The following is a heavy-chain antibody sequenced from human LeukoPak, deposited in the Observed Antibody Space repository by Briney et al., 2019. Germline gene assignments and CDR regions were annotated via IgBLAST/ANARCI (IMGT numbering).Heavy chain of an antibody. CDR3: ARGRYSYGSYYYYYMDV. J-gene: IGHJ6*03. V-gene: IGHV1-8*03. CDR2: MNPNSGNT. D-gene: IGHD5-18*01. Sequence: ASVTVSCTASGYTFTSYDINWVRQATGQGLEWMGWMNPNSGNTGYAQKFQGRVTITRNTSISTAYMELSSLRSEDTAVYYCARGRYSYGSYYYYYMDVWGKGTTVTVSS. CDR1: GYTFTSYD.